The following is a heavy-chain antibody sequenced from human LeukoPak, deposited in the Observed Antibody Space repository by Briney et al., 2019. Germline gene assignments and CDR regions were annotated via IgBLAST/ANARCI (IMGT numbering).Heavy chain of an antibody. J-gene: IGHJ4*02. CDR1: GFTFSSFA. V-gene: IGHV3-23*01. Sequence: GGSLRLSCAASGFTFSSFAISWVRQAPGKGLEWVSTICGSGIRTFYSDSVKGRFTLSRDNSKSTLSLQMNSLRAEDTAVYYCAKDPMYSYGSGGRYFGNWGQGILVTVSS. D-gene: IGHD5-18*01. CDR3: AKDPMYSYGSGGRYFGN. CDR2: ICGSGIRT.